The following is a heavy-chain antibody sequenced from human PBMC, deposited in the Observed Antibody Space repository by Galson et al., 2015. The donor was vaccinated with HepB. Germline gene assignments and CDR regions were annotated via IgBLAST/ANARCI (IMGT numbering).Heavy chain of an antibody. Sequence: SLRLSCAASGLTFSSYWMTWVRQAPGKGLEWVANINQDGAKKNYVDSVKGRFTISRDNAKNSLYLEMNSLRAEDTAMYHCARDSTYYDGSAYYDNLDSWGQGTLVTVSS. CDR3: ARDSTYYDGSAYYDNLDS. D-gene: IGHD3-22*01. CDR2: INQDGAKK. CDR1: GLTFSSYW. V-gene: IGHV3-7*03. J-gene: IGHJ4*02.